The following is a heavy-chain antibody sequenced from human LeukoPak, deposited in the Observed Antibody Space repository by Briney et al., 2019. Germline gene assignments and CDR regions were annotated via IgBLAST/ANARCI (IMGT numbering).Heavy chain of an antibody. CDR3: ARGGRAAGTFGY. D-gene: IGHD6-13*01. CDR2: IYYSGST. CDR1: GGSISSSSYY. V-gene: IGHV4-39*01. Sequence: SETLSLTCTVSGGSISSSSYYWGWIRQPPGKGLEWIGSIYYSGSTYYNPSLKSRVTISVDTSKNQFSLKLSSVTAADTAVYYWARGGRAAGTFGYWGQGTLVTVSS. J-gene: IGHJ4*02.